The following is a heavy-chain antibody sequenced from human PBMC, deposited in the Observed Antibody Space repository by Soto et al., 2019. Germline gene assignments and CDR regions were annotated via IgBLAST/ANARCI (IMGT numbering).Heavy chain of an antibody. D-gene: IGHD5-12*01. Sequence: SETLSLTCTVSGGSISSYYWSWIRQPPGKGLEWIGYIYYSGSTNYNPSLKSRVTISVDTSKNQFSLKLSSVTAADTAVYYCARGIVATIYVLDYWGQGTLVTVSS. CDR1: GGSISSYY. CDR2: IYYSGST. CDR3: ARGIVATIYVLDY. V-gene: IGHV4-59*08. J-gene: IGHJ4*02.